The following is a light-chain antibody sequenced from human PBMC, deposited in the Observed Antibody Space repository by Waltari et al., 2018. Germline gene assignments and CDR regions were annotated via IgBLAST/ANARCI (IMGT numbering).Light chain of an antibody. CDR3: QVWESTNEVL. Sequence: SYVLTQPPSVSVAPGKTATITCGGHIFGPSLVHWYKRKPGQAPVLLIYNDDDRPSGIPELFSGSTSGNTATLTISGVEAGDEADYYCQVWESTNEVLFGGGTKLTVL. V-gene: IGLV3-21*01. J-gene: IGLJ2*01. CDR2: NDD. CDR1: IFGPSL.